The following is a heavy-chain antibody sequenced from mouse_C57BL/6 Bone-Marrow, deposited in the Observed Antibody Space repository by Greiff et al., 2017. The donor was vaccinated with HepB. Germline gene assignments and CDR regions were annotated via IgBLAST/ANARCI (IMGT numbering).Heavy chain of an antibody. V-gene: IGHV1-9*01. CDR2: ILPGSGST. Sequence: QVQLQQSGAELMKPGASVKLSCKAPGYTFTGYWIEWVKQRPGHGLEWIGEILPGSGSTNYNEKFKGKATFTADTSSNTAYMQLSSLTTEDSAIYYCASFTDYGSSPNWYFDVWGTGTTVTVSS. D-gene: IGHD1-1*01. J-gene: IGHJ1*03. CDR3: ASFTDYGSSPNWYFDV. CDR1: GYTFTGYW.